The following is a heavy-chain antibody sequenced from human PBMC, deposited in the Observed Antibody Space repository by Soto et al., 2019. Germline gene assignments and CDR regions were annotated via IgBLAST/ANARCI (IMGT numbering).Heavy chain of an antibody. D-gene: IGHD2-2*01. V-gene: IGHV4-59*01. CDR3: ARVGYCSSTPCWPIGYFEY. Sequence: QVQLQESGPGLVKPSETLSLTCTVSGDSISSFYWTWIRQPPGKGLEWVGYIFSSGSTNYNPSLKSRVTRSVDTSENQFSLKLTSVTAADTAVYYCARVGYCSSTPCWPIGYFEYWGQGTLVTVSS. CDR1: GDSISSFY. J-gene: IGHJ4*02. CDR2: IFSSGST.